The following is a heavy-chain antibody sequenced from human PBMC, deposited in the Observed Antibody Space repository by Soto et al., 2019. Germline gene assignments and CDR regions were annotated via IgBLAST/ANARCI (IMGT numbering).Heavy chain of an antibody. CDR2: ISSSSSYI. J-gene: IGHJ4*02. CDR3: ATTSNIVVVVAATQSFDY. Sequence: EVQLVESGGGLVKPGGSLRLSCAASGFTFSGYSMNWVRQAPGKGLEWVSSISSSSSYIYYADSVKGRFTISRDNAKNSLYLQMNSLRAEDTAVYYCATTSNIVVVVAATQSFDYWGQGTLVTVSS. CDR1: GFTFSGYS. V-gene: IGHV3-21*01. D-gene: IGHD2-15*01.